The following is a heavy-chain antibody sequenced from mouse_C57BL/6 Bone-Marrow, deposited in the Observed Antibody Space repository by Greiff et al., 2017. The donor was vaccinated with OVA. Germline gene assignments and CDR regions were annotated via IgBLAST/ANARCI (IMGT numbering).Heavy chain of an antibody. CDR3: ARRDGYSVGY. CDR2: INTSSGYT. V-gene: IGHV1-4*01. CDR1: GYTFTSYT. D-gene: IGHD2-3*01. J-gene: IGHJ2*01. Sequence: VQLQESGAELARPGASVKMSCKASGYTFTSYTMHWVKQRPGQGLEWIGYINTSSGYTKYNQKFKDKATLTADKSASTADMQLSSLTSEDSAVYYCARRDGYSVGYWGQGTTLTVSS.